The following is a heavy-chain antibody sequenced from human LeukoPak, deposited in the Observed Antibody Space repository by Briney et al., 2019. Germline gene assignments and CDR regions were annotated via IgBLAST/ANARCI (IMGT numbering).Heavy chain of an antibody. CDR2: IKSKTDGGTT. V-gene: IGHV3-15*01. D-gene: IGHD3-22*01. CDR3: TTDPVRGYYDSSGVLFDI. CDR1: GFTFSNAW. Sequence: GGSLRLSCAASGFTFSNAWMSWVRQAPGKGLEWVGCIKSKTDGGTTDYAAPVKGRFTISRDDSKNTLYLQMNSLKTEDTAVYYCTTDPVRGYYDSSGVLFDIWGQGTMVTVSS. J-gene: IGHJ3*02.